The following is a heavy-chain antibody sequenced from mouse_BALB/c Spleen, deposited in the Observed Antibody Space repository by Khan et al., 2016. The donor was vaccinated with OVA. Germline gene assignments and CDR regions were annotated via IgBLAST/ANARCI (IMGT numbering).Heavy chain of an antibody. J-gene: IGHJ3*01. CDR3: AREGDGGGLAY. V-gene: IGHV5-12*02. CDR1: GFTFTDYY. CDR2: ISNRGTTT. D-gene: IGHD1-1*02. Sequence: EVELVESGGGFMQPGGSLKLSCATSGFTFTDYYMYWVRQTPEKRLEWVAYISNRGTTTYYPDTVRGRFTISRDNDQNTLYRQMSRLGSDDTAIYFCAREGDGGGLAYWGQGTLVTVSA.